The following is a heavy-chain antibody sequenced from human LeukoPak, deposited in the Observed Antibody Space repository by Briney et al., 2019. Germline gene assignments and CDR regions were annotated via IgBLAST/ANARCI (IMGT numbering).Heavy chain of an antibody. V-gene: IGHV3-30*18. D-gene: IGHD1-1*01. J-gene: IGHJ6*02. CDR2: ISNDGSKK. Sequence: PGGSLRLSCAASGFTFSYYAMRWVRQAPGKGLEWVAVISNDGSKKFYIDSVKGRFTVSSDKSTDTLYLQMNSLRPEDTAVYYCAKDRSPTGSHYGMDVWGQGTTVIVSS. CDR3: AKDRSPTGSHYGMDV. CDR1: GFTFSYYA.